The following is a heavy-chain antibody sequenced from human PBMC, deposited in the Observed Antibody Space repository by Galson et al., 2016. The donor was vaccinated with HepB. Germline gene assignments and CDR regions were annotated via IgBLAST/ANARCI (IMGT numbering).Heavy chain of an antibody. CDR2: IRGKANSYET. CDR1: GFTFRGYA. J-gene: IGHJ4*02. V-gene: IGHV3-73*01. Sequence: SLRLSCAASGFTFRGYAIHWVRQTSGKGLEWVGRIRGKANSYETTYSAAVKGRFTLSRDDSENTAYLQMNSLKTEDTAVYCCSLDFDNWGQGTLVAVSS. CDR3: SLDFDN.